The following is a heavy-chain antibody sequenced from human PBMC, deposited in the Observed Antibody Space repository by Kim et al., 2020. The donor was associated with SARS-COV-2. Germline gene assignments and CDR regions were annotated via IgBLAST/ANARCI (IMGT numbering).Heavy chain of an antibody. CDR1: GFTFGDYA. J-gene: IGHJ4*02. D-gene: IGHD3-10*01. CDR3: TRDRRWFGELPPFDY. Sequence: GGSLRLSCTASGFTFGDYAMSWFRQAPGKGLEWVGFIRSKAYGGTTEYAASVKGRFTISRDDSKSIAYLQMNSLKTEDTAVYYCTRDRRWFGELPPFDYWGQGTMVTVSS. CDR2: IRSKAYGGTT. V-gene: IGHV3-49*03.